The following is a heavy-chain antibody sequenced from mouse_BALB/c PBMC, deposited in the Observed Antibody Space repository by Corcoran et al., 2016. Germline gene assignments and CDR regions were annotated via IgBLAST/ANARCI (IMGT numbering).Heavy chain of an antibody. V-gene: IGHV1S136*01. CDR3: ARLYPGIAMDY. J-gene: IGHJ4*01. CDR2: INPYNDGT. Sequence: EVQLQQSGPELVKPGASVKMSCKASGYTLTSYVMHLVKQKPGQGFEWIGYINPYNDGTTYNEKFKGKATLTSDKSSNTAYMEHSSLTSEDSAVYYCARLYPGIAMDYWGQGTSVTVSS. CDR1: GYTLTSYV.